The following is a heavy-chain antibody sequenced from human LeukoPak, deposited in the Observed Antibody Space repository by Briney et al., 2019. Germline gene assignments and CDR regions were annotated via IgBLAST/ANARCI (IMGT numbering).Heavy chain of an antibody. J-gene: IGHJ4*02. CDR2: IYNSAST. V-gene: IGHV4-38-2*01. Sequence: PSETLSLTCVVSGYSITNGDYWGWIRQSPGKGLEWIASIYNSASTHYNPSLRSRVTILVDTSKNEFSLKMRSVTAADTAVYYCARNSTSGFFDYWGQGTLVTVSS. D-gene: IGHD3-10*01. CDR3: ARNSTSGFFDY. CDR1: GYSITNGDY.